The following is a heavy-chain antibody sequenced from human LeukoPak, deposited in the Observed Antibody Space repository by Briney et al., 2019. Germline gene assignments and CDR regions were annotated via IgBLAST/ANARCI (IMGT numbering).Heavy chain of an antibody. CDR3: ARATYYYDSSGYYYGY. D-gene: IGHD3-22*01. CDR1: GYTFTSYD. J-gene: IGHJ4*02. V-gene: IGHV1-8*03. Sequence: ASVKVSCKASGYTFTSYDINWVRQATGQGLEWMGWMNPNSGNTDYAQKSRGRVTITRNTSISTAYMELSSLRSEDTAVYYCARATYYYDSSGYYYGYWGQGTLVTVSS. CDR2: MNPNSGNT.